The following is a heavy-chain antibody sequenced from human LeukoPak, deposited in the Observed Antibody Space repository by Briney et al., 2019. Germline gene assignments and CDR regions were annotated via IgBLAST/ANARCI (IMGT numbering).Heavy chain of an antibody. V-gene: IGHV4-59*01. CDR1: GGSISSYY. CDR3: ARELVGATKAFDY. J-gene: IGHJ4*02. D-gene: IGHD1-26*01. CDR2: IYYSGST. Sequence: SETLSLTCTVSGGSISSYYWSWIRQPPGKGLEWIGYIYYSGSTNYNPSLKSRVTISVDTSKNQFPLKLSSVTAADTAVYYCARELVGATKAFDYWGQGTLVTVSS.